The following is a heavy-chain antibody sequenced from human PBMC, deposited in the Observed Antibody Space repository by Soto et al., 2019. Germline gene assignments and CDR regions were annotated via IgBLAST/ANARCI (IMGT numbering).Heavy chain of an antibody. D-gene: IGHD6-19*01. V-gene: IGHV3-21*01. CDR2: ISSSSSYI. CDR1: GFTFSSYS. CDR3: ARDPPMPGIAVGGTHNY. Sequence: GGSLRLSCAASGFTFSSYSMNWVRQAPGKGLEWVSSISSSSSYIYYADSVKGRFTISRDNAKNSLYLQMNSLRAEDTAVYYCARDPPMPGIAVGGTHNYWGQGTLVTVSS. J-gene: IGHJ4*02.